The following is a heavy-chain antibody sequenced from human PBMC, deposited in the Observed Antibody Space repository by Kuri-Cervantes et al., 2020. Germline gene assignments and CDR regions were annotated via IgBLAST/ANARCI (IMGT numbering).Heavy chain of an antibody. CDR1: GGSISSSGFY. CDR3: ARVRYYDFWSGYYVSRGWFDP. CDR2: IYYSGSS. D-gene: IGHD3-3*01. Sequence: SETLSLTCTVSGGSISSSGFYWGWIRQSPGKGLEYIGSIYYSGSSYYNPSLKSRVGISLDTSKNHFSLKLNSVTAADTAAYYCARVRYYDFWSGYYVSRGWFDPWGQGTLVTVSS. J-gene: IGHJ5*02. V-gene: IGHV4-39*07.